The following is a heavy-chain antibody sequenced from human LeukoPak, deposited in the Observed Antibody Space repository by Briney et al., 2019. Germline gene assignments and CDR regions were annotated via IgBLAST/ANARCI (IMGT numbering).Heavy chain of an antibody. CDR3: ALGLVTDY. V-gene: IGHV3-23*01. Sequence: GGSLRLSCAASGFTFSSYAMSWVRQAPGKGLEWVSTISGGDAATYYADSVKGRFTISRDNSKNTLYLQMNSLRVEDTAVYYCALGLVTDYWGQGTLVTVSS. CDR1: GFTFSSYA. CDR2: ISGGDAAT. J-gene: IGHJ4*02. D-gene: IGHD3-9*01.